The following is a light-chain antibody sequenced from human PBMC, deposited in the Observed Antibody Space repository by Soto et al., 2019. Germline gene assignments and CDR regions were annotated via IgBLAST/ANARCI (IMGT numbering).Light chain of an antibody. CDR3: AAWDDSLNGVV. J-gene: IGLJ2*01. Sequence: QAVVTQPPSASGTPGQRVTISCSGSSSNIGSNTVNWYQHLPGTAPKLLIYNNNQRPSGVPDRFSASKSGTSASLAISGLQSEDEADYYCAAWDDSLNGVVFGGGTKLTVL. V-gene: IGLV1-44*01. CDR1: SSNIGSNT. CDR2: NNN.